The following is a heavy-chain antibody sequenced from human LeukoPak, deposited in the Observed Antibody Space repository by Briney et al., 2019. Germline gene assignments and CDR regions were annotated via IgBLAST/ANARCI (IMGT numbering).Heavy chain of an antibody. CDR1: GVSFSTYY. J-gene: IGHJ4*02. CDR2: VNHSGYT. D-gene: IGHD4-17*01. V-gene: IGHV4-34*01. Sequence: PSETLSLTCDVSGVSFSTYYWSWIRQSPEKGLEWIGEVNHSGYTNLNPSLKSRVTISVDTSKNQFSLKLSSVTAADTAVYYGARQLYGSDYWGQGTLVTVSS. CDR3: ARQLYGSDY.